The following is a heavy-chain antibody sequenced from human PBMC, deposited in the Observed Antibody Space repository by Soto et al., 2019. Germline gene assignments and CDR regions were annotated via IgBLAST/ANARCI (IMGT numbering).Heavy chain of an antibody. CDR1: GGSFSTGDCY. J-gene: IGHJ6*02. D-gene: IGHD5-18*01. CDR3: ARGGYSYGYPDGMDF. CDR2: IDNSGRT. Sequence: SETLSLTCSVSGGSFSTGDCYWSWIRQSPGKGLEWIGFIDNSGRTYDNPSLKSRVTISVDTSKKQFSLRVRSVTAADTAVYYCARGGYSYGYPDGMDFWGQGTTVTVSS. V-gene: IGHV4-30-4*01.